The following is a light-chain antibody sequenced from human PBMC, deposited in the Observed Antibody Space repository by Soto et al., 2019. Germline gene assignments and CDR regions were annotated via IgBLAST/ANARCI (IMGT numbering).Light chain of an antibody. CDR1: QTVSSSY. V-gene: IGKV3-20*01. CDR2: AAS. CDR3: QQYGSSQYT. J-gene: IGKJ2*01. Sequence: EIVLTQSPGTLSLSPGERATLSCKATQTVSSSYLAWYQHRPGQAPRLLIYAASSRATGIPDRFSGSGSVTDFTLTISRLEPEDVAVYYCQQYGSSQYTFGQGTKLEIK.